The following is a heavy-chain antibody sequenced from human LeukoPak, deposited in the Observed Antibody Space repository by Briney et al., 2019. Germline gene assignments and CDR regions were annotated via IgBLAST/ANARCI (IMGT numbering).Heavy chain of an antibody. CDR1: GFTFSSYG. Sequence: PGGSLRLSCAASGFTFSSYGMHWVRQAPGKGLEWVAFIRYDGSNKYYADSVKGRFTISRDNSKNTLYLQMNSLRAEDTAVYYCAKDTPMYVVVIAWYFDYWGQGTLVTVSS. J-gene: IGHJ4*02. CDR2: IRYDGSNK. V-gene: IGHV3-30*02. D-gene: IGHD2-21*01. CDR3: AKDTPMYVVVIAWYFDY.